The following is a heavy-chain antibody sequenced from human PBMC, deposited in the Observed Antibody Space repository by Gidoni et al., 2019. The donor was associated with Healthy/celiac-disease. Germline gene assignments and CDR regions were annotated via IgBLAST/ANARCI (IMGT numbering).Heavy chain of an antibody. D-gene: IGHD3-10*01. J-gene: IGHJ4*02. CDR3: ARAMVRGAPDY. Sequence: EVQLVESGGGLVQPGGSLGPPCAAPGSTFSSYWMHWVRQAPGKGLVWVSRINSDGSSTSYADSVKGRFTISRDNAKNTLYLQMNSLRAEDTAVYYCARAMVRGAPDYWGQGTLVTVSS. CDR2: INSDGSST. V-gene: IGHV3-74*01. CDR1: GSTFSSYW.